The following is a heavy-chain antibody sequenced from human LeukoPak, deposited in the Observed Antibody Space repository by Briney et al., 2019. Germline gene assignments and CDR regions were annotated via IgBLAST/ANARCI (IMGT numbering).Heavy chain of an antibody. D-gene: IGHD3-10*01. CDR2: ISPYNGST. V-gene: IGHV1-18*01. CDR3: ARDNDYYYGSGSYSPQFDP. CDR1: GYTFTNYG. Sequence: ASVKVSCKASGYTFTNYGISWVRQAPGQGLEWMGWISPYNGSTNYGQKLQGRVTLTTDTSTSTAYMELRSLGSDDAAVYYCARDNDYYYGSGSYSPQFDPWGQGTLVTVSS. J-gene: IGHJ5*02.